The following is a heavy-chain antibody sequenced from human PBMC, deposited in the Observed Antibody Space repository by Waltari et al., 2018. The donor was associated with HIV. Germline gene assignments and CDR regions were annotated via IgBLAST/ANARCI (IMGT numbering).Heavy chain of an antibody. Sequence: QVQLQESGPGLVKPSQTLSLTCTVSGGSISSGAYYWSWNRQPAGKGLEWIGRIYTSGSTNYNPSLKSRLTISVDTSKNQFSMKLSSVTAADTAVYYCARTRIPSSGWYVDYWGQGTLVTVSS. CDR2: IYTSGST. CDR3: ARTRIPSSGWYVDY. V-gene: IGHV4-61*02. D-gene: IGHD6-19*01. CDR1: GGSISSGAYY. J-gene: IGHJ4*02.